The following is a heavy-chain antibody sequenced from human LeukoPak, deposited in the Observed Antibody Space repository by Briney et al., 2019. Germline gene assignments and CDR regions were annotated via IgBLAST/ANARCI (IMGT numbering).Heavy chain of an antibody. CDR2: FYNGGST. CDR3: ARGPYNSGWRGFDY. V-gene: IGHV3-66*01. Sequence: QTGGSLRLSCAASGFTFSSYAMSWVRQPPGKGLEWISVFYNGGSTYYAESVKGRFTISRDNSKNTVDLQISSLRAEDTAVYYCARGPYNSGWRGFDYWGQGTPVTVSS. J-gene: IGHJ4*02. D-gene: IGHD6-25*01. CDR1: GFTFSSYA.